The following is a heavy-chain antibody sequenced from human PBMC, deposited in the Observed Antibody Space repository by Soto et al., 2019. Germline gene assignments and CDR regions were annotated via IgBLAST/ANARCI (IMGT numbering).Heavy chain of an antibody. CDR1: GSAFDDYA. D-gene: IGHD3-16*01. CDR3: AKDMNYGAYEGSGTDA. Sequence: GGSLRLSCAASGSAFDDYAMHWVRQVPGKGLEWVSGISLDSGIRGYADSVKGRFTVSRDNAKNSLYLQMNSLRAEDTALYYCAKDMNYGAYEGSGTDAWGQGTPVTVSS. J-gene: IGHJ6*02. CDR2: ISLDSGIR. V-gene: IGHV3-9*01.